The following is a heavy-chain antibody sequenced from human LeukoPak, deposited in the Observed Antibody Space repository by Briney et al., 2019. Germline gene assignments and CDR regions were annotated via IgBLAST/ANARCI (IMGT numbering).Heavy chain of an antibody. CDR3: ARGGGEGYCFDP. D-gene: IGHD2-15*01. CDR1: GYSISSGYY. Sequence: PSETLSLTCAVSGYSISSGYYWGWIRQPPGKGLEWIGYIYYSGSTYYNPSLKSRVTISVDTSKNQFSLKLSSVTAADTAVYYCARGGGEGYCFDPWGQGTLVTVSS. V-gene: IGHV4-30-4*08. J-gene: IGHJ5*02. CDR2: IYYSGST.